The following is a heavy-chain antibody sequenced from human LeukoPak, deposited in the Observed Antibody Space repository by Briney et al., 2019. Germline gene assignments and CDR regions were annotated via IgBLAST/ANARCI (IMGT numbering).Heavy chain of an antibody. CDR3: AKPYMVRGVIQRFDP. CDR2: ISGSGGST. D-gene: IGHD3-10*01. V-gene: IGHV3-23*01. J-gene: IGHJ5*02. Sequence: GGSLSLSCAASGFTFSSYAMSWVRQAPGKGLEWVSAISGSGGSTYYADSVKGRFTISRDNSKNTLYLQMNSLRAEDTAVYYCAKPYMVRGVIQRFDPWGQGTLVTVSS. CDR1: GFTFSSYA.